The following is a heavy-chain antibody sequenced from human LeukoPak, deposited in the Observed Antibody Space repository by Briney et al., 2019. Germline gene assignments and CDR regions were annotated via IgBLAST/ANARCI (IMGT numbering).Heavy chain of an antibody. CDR3: ARAGIEMTLVSPRADY. J-gene: IGHJ4*02. CDR2: IIPIFGTA. D-gene: IGHD5-24*01. CDR1: GGTFSSYA. V-gene: IGHV1-69*13. Sequence: SVKVSCKASGGTFSSYAISWVRQAPGQGLEWMGGIIPIFGTANYAQKFQGRVTITADESTSTAYMELSSLRSEDTAVYYCARAGIEMTLVSPRADYWGKGTLVTVSS.